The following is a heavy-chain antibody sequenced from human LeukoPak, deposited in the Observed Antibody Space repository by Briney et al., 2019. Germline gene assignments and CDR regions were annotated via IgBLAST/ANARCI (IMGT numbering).Heavy chain of an antibody. Sequence: GETLRLSCAASGFTFSGYEMNWVRQAPGKGLEWVSYISSSGSTIYYADSVKGRFTISRDNAKNSLYLQMNSLRAEDTAVYYCASLGYSYGSDYYFDYWGQGTLVTVSS. CDR3: ASLGYSYGSDYYFDY. CDR1: GFTFSGYE. J-gene: IGHJ4*02. D-gene: IGHD5-18*01. V-gene: IGHV3-48*03. CDR2: ISSSGSTI.